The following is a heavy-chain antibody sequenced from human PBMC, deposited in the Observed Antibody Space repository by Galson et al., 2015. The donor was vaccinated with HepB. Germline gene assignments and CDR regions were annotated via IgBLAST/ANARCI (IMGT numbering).Heavy chain of an antibody. J-gene: IGHJ4*02. V-gene: IGHV5-51*03. CDR2: IYPGDSDT. D-gene: IGHD3-16*02. CDR1: GYSFTSYW. Sequence: QSGAEVKKPGESLKISCKGSGYSFTSYWIGWVRQMPGKGLEWMGIIYPGDSDTRYSPSFQGQVTISADKSISTAYLQGSSLKASDTAMYYCARLPRIWGSYRHFDYWGQGTLVAVSS. CDR3: ARLPRIWGSYRHFDY.